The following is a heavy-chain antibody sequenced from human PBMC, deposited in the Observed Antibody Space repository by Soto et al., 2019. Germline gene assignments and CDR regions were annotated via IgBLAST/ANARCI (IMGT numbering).Heavy chain of an antibody. J-gene: IGHJ5*02. CDR1: GFIISDYG. CDR2: FSGGGGGT. D-gene: IGHD1-1*01. Sequence: EVQLLESGGGLVQPGGSLRLSSAVSGFIISDYGVTWVRQAPGKGLEWVSGFSGGGGGTFYADSVKGRFTISRDDPKNTAYLQMNSLGAEDTAVYYCVRWNGFGDRWGQGTLVTVSS. V-gene: IGHV3-23*01. CDR3: VRWNGFGDR.